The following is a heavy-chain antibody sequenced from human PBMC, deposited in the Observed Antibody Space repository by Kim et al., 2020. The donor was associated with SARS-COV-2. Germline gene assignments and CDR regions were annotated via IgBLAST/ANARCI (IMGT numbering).Heavy chain of an antibody. CDR1: GGSISSSSYY. J-gene: IGHJ4*02. CDR3: ARVSNSGSYYIHFDY. CDR2: IYYSGST. D-gene: IGHD1-26*01. Sequence: SETLSLTCTVSGGSISSSSYYWGWIRQPPGKGLEWIGSIYYSGSTYYNPSLKSRVTISVDTSKNQFSLKLSSVTAADTAVYYCARVSNSGSYYIHFDYWGQGALVTVSS. V-gene: IGHV4-39*07.